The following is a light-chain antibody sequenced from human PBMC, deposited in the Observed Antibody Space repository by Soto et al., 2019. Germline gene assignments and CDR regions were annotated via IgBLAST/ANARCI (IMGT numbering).Light chain of an antibody. CDR1: QSLTSSF. Sequence: EILLTQAPGTLSLSPGDRATLSCRASQSLTSSFLAWYQQKPGQTPSLLIYGASIRATDIPDRFSGSGSGTAFTLTISRLEPEDFAVYVCQQYGRLPLSFGGGTKVEIK. CDR2: GAS. V-gene: IGKV3-20*01. J-gene: IGKJ4*01. CDR3: QQYGRLPLS.